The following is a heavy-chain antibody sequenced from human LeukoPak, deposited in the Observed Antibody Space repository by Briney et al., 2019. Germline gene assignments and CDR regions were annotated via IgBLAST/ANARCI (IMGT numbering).Heavy chain of an antibody. V-gene: IGHV1-2*02. CDR2: LYTGRADT. D-gene: IGHD7-27*01. J-gene: IGHJ4*02. CDR3: ARDDNCGHDY. CDR1: GEALTELY. Sequence: SLRLSCEASGEALTELYFHSRPQAPGQGLERVGRLYTGRADTNYAQKFQGRISLNRATTISTAYLEPGTLTSDDTSVYYCARDDNCGHDYWGQGTLVSVSS.